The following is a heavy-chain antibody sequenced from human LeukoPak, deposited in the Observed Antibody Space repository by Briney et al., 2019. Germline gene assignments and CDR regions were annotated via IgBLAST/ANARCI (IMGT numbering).Heavy chain of an antibody. CDR1: GFTFSSYG. J-gene: IGHJ4*02. CDR3: AIASSSGGFDY. CDR2: IWYDGSNK. V-gene: IGHV3-33*01. D-gene: IGHD6-6*01. Sequence: HPGRSLRLSCAASGFTFSSYGMHWVRQAPGKGREWVAVIWYDGSNKYYADSVKGRFTISRDNSKNTLYLQMNSLRAEDTAVYYCAIASSSGGFDYWGQGTLVTVSS.